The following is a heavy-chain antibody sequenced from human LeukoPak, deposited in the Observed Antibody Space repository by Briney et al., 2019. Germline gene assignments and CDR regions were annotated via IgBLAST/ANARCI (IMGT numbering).Heavy chain of an antibody. Sequence: ASVKVSCKASGYTFTYYVISWVRQAPGQGLEWMGWISGYNGDTNYAQSLQGRVTMTTDTSTSTAYMELRNLRSDDTAIYYCARPNYPGGSGSYGGTNWFDPWGQGTLVTVSS. CDR2: ISGYNGDT. V-gene: IGHV1-18*01. CDR1: GYTFTYYV. J-gene: IGHJ5*02. D-gene: IGHD3-10*01. CDR3: ARPNYPGGSGSYGGTNWFDP.